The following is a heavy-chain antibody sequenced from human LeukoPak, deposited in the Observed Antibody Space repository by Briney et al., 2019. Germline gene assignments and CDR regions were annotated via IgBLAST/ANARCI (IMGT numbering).Heavy chain of an antibody. D-gene: IGHD6-13*01. Sequence: SETLSLTCTVSGGSISSYYWSWIRQPPGKGLEWIGYIYYSGSTNYNPSLKSRVTISVDTSKNQSTLKLSSVTAADTAVYYCARAVYSSSWYGEFDYWGQGTLVTVSS. CDR3: ARAVYSSSWYGEFDY. CDR2: IYYSGST. V-gene: IGHV4-59*01. J-gene: IGHJ4*02. CDR1: GGSISSYY.